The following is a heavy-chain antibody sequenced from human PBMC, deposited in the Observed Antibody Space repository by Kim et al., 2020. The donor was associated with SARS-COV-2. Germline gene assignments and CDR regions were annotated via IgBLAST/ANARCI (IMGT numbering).Heavy chain of an antibody. CDR3: ARDYYYDSSGYYSVYFDY. Sequence: QGRVTITSDTSASTAYMELSSLRSEDTAVYYCARDYYYDSSGYYSVYFDYWGQGTLVTVSS. J-gene: IGHJ4*02. V-gene: IGHV1-3*01. D-gene: IGHD3-22*01.